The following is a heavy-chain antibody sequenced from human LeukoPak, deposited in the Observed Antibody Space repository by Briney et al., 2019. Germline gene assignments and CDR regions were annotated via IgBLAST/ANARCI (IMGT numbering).Heavy chain of an antibody. D-gene: IGHD4-17*01. CDR3: ARPTTVTMVDAFNI. CDR1: GFNFGSYW. Sequence: GESLRLSCAAAGFNFGSYWMTWVRQTPGKGLEWVANIKQDGTEKYYVDSVKGRFTISRDNAKNSLYLQMNSLRAVDTAVYFCARPTTVTMVDAFNIWGLGTMVTVSS. CDR2: IKQDGTEK. J-gene: IGHJ3*02. V-gene: IGHV3-7*04.